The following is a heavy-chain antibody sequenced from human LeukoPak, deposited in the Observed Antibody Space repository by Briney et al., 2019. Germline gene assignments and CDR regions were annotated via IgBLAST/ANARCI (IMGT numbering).Heavy chain of an antibody. CDR2: ISSSSSYI. Sequence: SGGSLRLSCAASGFTFSSYSMNWVRQAPGKGLEWVSSISSSSSYIYYADSVKGRFTISRDNAKNSLYLQMNSLRAEDTAVYYCARDKSYYDSSGSPPHYWGQGTLVTVSS. CDR1: GFTFSSYS. V-gene: IGHV3-21*01. J-gene: IGHJ4*02. CDR3: ARDKSYYDSSGSPPHY. D-gene: IGHD3-22*01.